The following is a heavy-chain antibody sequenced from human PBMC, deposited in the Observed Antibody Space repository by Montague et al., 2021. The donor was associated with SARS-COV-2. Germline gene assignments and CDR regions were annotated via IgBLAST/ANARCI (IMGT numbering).Heavy chain of an antibody. CDR3: VRGWSGGPFDC. CDR2: IHRSGDTT. Sequence: SLRLSRAASGSTFGDYGMSWVRQAPGKGLEWVAGIHRSGDTTDYADSVKGRFTISRDNARNSLDLQMNSLRAEDTALYYCVRGWSGGPFDCWGQGTLVTVSS. CDR1: GSTFGDYG. V-gene: IGHV3-20*04. D-gene: IGHD2-8*01. J-gene: IGHJ4*02.